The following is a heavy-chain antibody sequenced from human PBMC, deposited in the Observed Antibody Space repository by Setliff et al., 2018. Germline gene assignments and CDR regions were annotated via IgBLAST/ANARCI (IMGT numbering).Heavy chain of an antibody. J-gene: IGHJ4*02. V-gene: IGHV4-38-2*02. CDR3: ARTGGTFDY. Sequence: SETLSLTCNVSGDSISSTYHWGWVRQPPGKGLEWIGSIYYSGSTNYNPSLKSRVTISVDTSKNQFSLKLSSMTAADTAVYYCARTGGTFDYWGQGTLVTVSS. CDR1: GDSISSTYH. CDR2: IYYSGST.